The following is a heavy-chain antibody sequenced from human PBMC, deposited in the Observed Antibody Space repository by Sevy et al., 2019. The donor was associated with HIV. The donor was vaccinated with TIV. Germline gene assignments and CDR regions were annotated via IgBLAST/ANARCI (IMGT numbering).Heavy chain of an antibody. CDR2: ISDSGRST. CDR1: GFTFGTYA. D-gene: IGHD3-3*01. J-gene: IGHJ6*02. CDR3: ARRPDFGVIIPTGVLDV. V-gene: IGHV3-23*01. Sequence: GGSLRLSCAGSGFTFGTYAMTWVRQAPGKGLQYVSVISDSGRSTYYADSVQGRVTISRDNSKNTMHLHMNSLRVEDTATYYCARRPDFGVIIPTGVLDVWGQGTTVTVSS.